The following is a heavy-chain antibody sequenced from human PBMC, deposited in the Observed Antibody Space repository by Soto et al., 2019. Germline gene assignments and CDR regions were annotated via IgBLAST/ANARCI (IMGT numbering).Heavy chain of an antibody. CDR2: FDPEDGET. CDR3: ATGHRSGWSHPFDY. V-gene: IGHV1-24*01. J-gene: IGHJ4*02. D-gene: IGHD6-19*01. Sequence: ASVKVSCKVSGYTLTELSMHWVRQAPGKGLEWMGGFDPEDGETIYAQKFQGRVTMTEDTSTDTAYMELSSLRSEDTAVYYCATGHRSGWSHPFDYWGQGTLVTVSS. CDR1: GYTLTELS.